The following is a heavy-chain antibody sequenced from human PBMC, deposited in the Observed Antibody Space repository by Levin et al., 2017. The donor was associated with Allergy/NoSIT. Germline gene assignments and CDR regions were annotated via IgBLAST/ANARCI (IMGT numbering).Heavy chain of an antibody. V-gene: IGHV3-33*01. J-gene: IGHJ4*02. CDR2: LFSSCRPP. D-gene: IGHD3-3*01. Sequence: LSCVSSGFTFSSYGMHWVRQAPGPFLSFFSFLFSSCRPPSSAASVKGRFTISRDNSKNTLYLQMNSLRAEDTAVYYCARDRWSYDFWSGYYGAFDYWGQGTLVTVSS. CDR1: GFTFSSYG. CDR3: ARDRWSYDFWSGYYGAFDY.